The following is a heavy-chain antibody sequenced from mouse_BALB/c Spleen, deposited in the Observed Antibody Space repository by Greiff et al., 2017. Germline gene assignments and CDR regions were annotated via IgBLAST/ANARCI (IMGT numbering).Heavy chain of an antibody. D-gene: IGHD3-1*01. J-gene: IGHJ3*01. CDR1: GYSFTGYY. V-gene: IGHV1-31*01. CDR2: INPYNGAT. Sequence: VQLQQSGPELVKPGASVKISCKASGYSFTGYYMHWVKQSHVKSLEWIGRINPYNGATSYNQNFKDKASLTVDKSSSTAYMELHSLTSEDSAVYYCARTGPFAYWGQGTLVTVSA. CDR3: ARTGPFAY.